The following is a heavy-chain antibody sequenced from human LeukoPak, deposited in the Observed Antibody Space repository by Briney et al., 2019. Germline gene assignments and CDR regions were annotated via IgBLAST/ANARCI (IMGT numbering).Heavy chain of an antibody. J-gene: IGHJ4*02. CDR2: ISGSGGST. CDR1: GFTFSSYA. V-gene: IGHV3-23*01. D-gene: IGHD3-9*01. Sequence: GGSLRLSCAASGFTFSSYAMSWVRQAPGKGLEWVSAISGSGGSTYYADSVKGRFTISRDNSKNTLYLQMNSLRAEDTAVYYCAKGTLYYDILTGYYYWGQGTLVTVSS. CDR3: AKGTLYYDILTGYYY.